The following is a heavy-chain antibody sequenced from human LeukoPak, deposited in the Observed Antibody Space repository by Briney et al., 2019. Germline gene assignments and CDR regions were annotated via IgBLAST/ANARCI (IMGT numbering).Heavy chain of an antibody. J-gene: IGHJ4*02. D-gene: IGHD7-27*01. CDR1: AYTLGTYY. CDR3: VRTPPNWGFDY. CDR2: INPNGRT. V-gene: IGHV1-46*01. Sequence: ASVKVSCKPSAYTLGTYYIHWLRQAPGQGLEWMGIINPNGRTTYAQKFLGRVTMTSDSSISTAYMELSSLRSEDTAIYYCVRTPPNWGFDYWGQGTLVTVSS.